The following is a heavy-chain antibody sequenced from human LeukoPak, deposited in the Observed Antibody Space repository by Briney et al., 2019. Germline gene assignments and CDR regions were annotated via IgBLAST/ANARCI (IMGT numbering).Heavy chain of an antibody. CDR3: AREGRSGYVRADWFDP. D-gene: IGHD5-12*01. CDR1: GGSFSVYY. Sequence: SETLSLTCAVYGGSFSVYYWSWIRQPPGKGLEWIGEINHSGSTNYNPSLKSRVNISVDTAKNQFSLKLSSVPAADTAVYYCAREGRSGYVRADWFDPWGQGTLVTVSS. V-gene: IGHV4-34*01. J-gene: IGHJ5*02. CDR2: INHSGST.